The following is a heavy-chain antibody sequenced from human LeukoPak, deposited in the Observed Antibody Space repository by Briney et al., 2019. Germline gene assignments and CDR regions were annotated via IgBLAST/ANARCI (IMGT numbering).Heavy chain of an antibody. Sequence: ASVKVSCKVSGYTLTELSMHWVRQAPGKGLEWMGGFDPEDGETIYAQKFQGRVTMTEDTSTDTAYMELSSLRSEDTAVYYCATGPSITMIVVVPPPHGAFDIWGQGTMVTVSS. CDR1: GYTLTELS. D-gene: IGHD3-22*01. V-gene: IGHV1-24*01. CDR2: FDPEDGET. CDR3: ATGPSITMIVVVPPPHGAFDI. J-gene: IGHJ3*02.